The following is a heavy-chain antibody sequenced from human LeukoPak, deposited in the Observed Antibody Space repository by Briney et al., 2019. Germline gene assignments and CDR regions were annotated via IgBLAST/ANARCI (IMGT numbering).Heavy chain of an antibody. Sequence: SETVSLTCTVSGGSMSSYYWSWIRQPPGKGLEWIGYISYSGSTNYNPSLKSRITISVDTSKNQFSLKLSSVTAADTAVYYCARSGVTALSWVDPWGQGTLVTVPS. D-gene: IGHD2-21*02. CDR1: GGSMSSYY. V-gene: IGHV4-59*08. J-gene: IGHJ5*02. CDR3: ARSGVTALSWVDP. CDR2: ISYSGST.